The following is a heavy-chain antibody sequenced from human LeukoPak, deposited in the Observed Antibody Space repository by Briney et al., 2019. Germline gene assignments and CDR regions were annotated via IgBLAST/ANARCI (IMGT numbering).Heavy chain of an antibody. V-gene: IGHV1-69*13. J-gene: IGHJ6*03. D-gene: IGHD2-2*01. CDR2: IIPIFGTA. CDR1: GGTFSSYA. Sequence: ASVKVSCKASGGTFSSYAISWVRQAPGQGLEWMGGIIPIFGTANYAQKFQGRVTITADESTSTAYMELSSLRSEDTAVYYCARSPTWPADPTYYYYYMDVWGKGTTVTVSS. CDR3: ARSPTWPADPTYYYYYMDV.